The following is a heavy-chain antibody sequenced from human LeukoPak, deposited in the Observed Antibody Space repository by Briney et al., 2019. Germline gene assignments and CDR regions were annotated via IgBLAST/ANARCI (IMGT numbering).Heavy chain of an antibody. D-gene: IGHD3-10*01. CDR2: ISYDGSNK. J-gene: IGHJ4*02. Sequence: GGSLRLSCAASGFTFSGYGMHWVRQAPGKGLEWVAVISYDGSNKYYADSVKGRFTISRDNSKNTLYLQMNSLRAEDTAVYYCAKDNTVRGVHSLDYWGQGTLVTVSS. V-gene: IGHV3-30*18. CDR1: GFTFSGYG. CDR3: AKDNTVRGVHSLDY.